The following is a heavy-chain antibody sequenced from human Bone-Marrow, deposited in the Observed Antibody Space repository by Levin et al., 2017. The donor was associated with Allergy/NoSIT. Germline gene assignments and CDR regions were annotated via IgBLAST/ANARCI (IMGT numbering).Heavy chain of an antibody. Sequence: GESLKISCTASGFMFNRYGIHWVRQAPGKGLEWVAVVSFDGSDKYYADSVKGRFSPSRDNSKNTVYLQMSSLRAEDTGTYFCTRDEHDVLTGFFAYWGQGALVNVSS. CDR3: TRDEHDVLTGFFAY. D-gene: IGHD3-9*01. CDR1: GFMFNRYG. J-gene: IGHJ4*02. V-gene: IGHV3-30*03. CDR2: VSFDGSDK.